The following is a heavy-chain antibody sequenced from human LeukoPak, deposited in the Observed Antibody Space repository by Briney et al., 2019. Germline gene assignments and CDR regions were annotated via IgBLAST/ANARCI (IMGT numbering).Heavy chain of an antibody. CDR3: ARVATVTTF. CDR1: GGTFSSYA. V-gene: IGHV1-2*06. J-gene: IGHJ4*02. CDR2: INPNSGGT. Sequence: ASVKVSCKASGGTFSSYAISWVRQAPGQGLEWMGRINPNSGGTNYAQKFQGRVTMTRDTSISTAYMELSRLRSDDTAVYYCARVATVTTFWGQGTLVTVSS. D-gene: IGHD4-17*01.